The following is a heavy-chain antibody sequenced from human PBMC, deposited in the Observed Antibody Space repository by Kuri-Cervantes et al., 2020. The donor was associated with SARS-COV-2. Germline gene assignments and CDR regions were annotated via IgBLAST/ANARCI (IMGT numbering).Heavy chain of an antibody. V-gene: IGHV3-23*01. CDR3: VRDGDHWNFDY. D-gene: IGHD1-1*01. Sequence: GGSLRLSCAASGFTFSSYAMSWVRQAPGKGLEWASAISGSGGSTYYADSVKGRFTISRDNAKNMLFLQMNSLRAEDTAVYYCVRDGDHWNFDYWGQGTLVTVSS. J-gene: IGHJ4*02. CDR1: GFTFSSYA. CDR2: ISGSGGST.